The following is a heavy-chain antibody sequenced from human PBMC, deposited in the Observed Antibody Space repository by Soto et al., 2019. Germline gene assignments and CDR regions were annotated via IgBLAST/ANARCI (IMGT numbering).Heavy chain of an antibody. CDR3: AKHGTGATIEVVQYDDH. Sequence: GGSLRLSCAASGFTLSSYSMTCVRHAPWNGLEWVSTTDNSGETTYYADSVKRLFTISSDNSNDTLYLHRSSLRPEDTAANISAKHGTGATIEVVQYDDHWGQGSGDGVSS. J-gene: IGHJ4*02. CDR1: GFTLSSYS. D-gene: IGHD3-22*01. CDR2: TDNSGETT. V-gene: IGHV3-23*05.